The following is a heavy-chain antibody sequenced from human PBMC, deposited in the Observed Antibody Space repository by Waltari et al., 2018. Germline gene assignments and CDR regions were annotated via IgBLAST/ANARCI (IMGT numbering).Heavy chain of an antibody. CDR3: ATAPFIGGNWFDP. V-gene: IGHV1-24*01. CDR2: FGPEDGET. Sequence: QVQLVQSGAEVKKPGASVKVSCKVSGYTLTELSMHWVRQAPGTGLEWMGGFGPEDGETIYEPKFQGRVPMTEDTSTDTAYMALSSLRSEDTAVYYCATAPFIGGNWFDPWGQGTLVTVSS. CDR1: GYTLTELS. D-gene: IGHD3-16*01. J-gene: IGHJ5*02.